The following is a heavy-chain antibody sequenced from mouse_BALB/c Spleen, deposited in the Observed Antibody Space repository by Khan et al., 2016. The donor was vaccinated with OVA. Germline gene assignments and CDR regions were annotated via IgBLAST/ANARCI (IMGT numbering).Heavy chain of an antibody. CDR3: ARGASYWYFDV. CDR1: GYTFTNYG. J-gene: IGHJ1*01. Sequence: LVESGPELKKPGETVKISYKASGYTFTNYGMNWVKQAPGKGLKWMGWINTYTGEPTYTDDFKGRFAFSLDTSASTAYLQINNLKNEDMATYFCARGASYWYFDVWGAGTTVTVSS. V-gene: IGHV9-1*02. CDR2: INTYTGEP.